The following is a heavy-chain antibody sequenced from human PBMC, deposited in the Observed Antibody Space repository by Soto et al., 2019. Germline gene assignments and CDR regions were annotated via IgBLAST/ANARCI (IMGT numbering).Heavy chain of an antibody. D-gene: IGHD6-13*01. J-gene: IGHJ4*02. CDR2: INSDGSDT. CDR3: ARLDSSSWAFDD. V-gene: IGHV3-74*01. CDR1: GFTFSSYW. Sequence: EMQLVESGGGLVQPGGSLRLSCAASGFTFSSYWMNWVRQGPGKGLVWVSRINSDGSDTSYADSVEGRFTISRDNAKNTLNMQMNRLTAEDTAVYYCARLDSSSWAFDDWGQGTLVTVSS.